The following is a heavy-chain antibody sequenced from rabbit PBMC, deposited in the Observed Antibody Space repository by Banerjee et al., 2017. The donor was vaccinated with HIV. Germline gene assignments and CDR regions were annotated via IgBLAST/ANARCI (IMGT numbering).Heavy chain of an antibody. CDR1: GFSFSSSYW. CDR2: IGAGSSGDT. Sequence: QEQLEESGGDLVKPGASLTLTCTASGFSFSSSYWICWVRQAPGKGLEWIACIGAGSSGDTYYASWAKGRFTISKTSSTTVTLQMTSLTAADTATYFCARDLAGVIGWNFGLWGQGTLVTVS. V-gene: IGHV1S45*01. D-gene: IGHD4-1*01. CDR3: ARDLAGVIGWNFGL. J-gene: IGHJ4*01.